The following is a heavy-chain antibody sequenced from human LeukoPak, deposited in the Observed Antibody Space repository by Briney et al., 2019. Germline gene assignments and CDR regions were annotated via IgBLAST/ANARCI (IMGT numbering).Heavy chain of an antibody. Sequence: SETLSLICTVSGGPISGYHWTWIRQPPGKGLEWIGFICHRGDTSYNPSLKSRLTLSVDTSKDQFSLDLTSVAAADTAVYYCARLATGSSRAWSNFDFWGQGILVTVYS. V-gene: IGHV4-59*08. CDR1: GGPISGYH. CDR3: ARLATGSSRAWSNFDF. J-gene: IGHJ4*02. D-gene: IGHD6-19*01. CDR2: ICHRGDT.